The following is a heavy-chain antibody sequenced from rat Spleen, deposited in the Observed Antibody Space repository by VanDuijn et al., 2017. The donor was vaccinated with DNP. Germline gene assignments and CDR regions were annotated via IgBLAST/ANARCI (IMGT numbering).Heavy chain of an antibody. V-gene: IGHV2-6*01. J-gene: IGHJ3*01. CDR3: VRSPTGNWFAY. CDR1: GFSLTSYT. Sequence: QVQLKESGPGLVQPSQTLSLTCTVSGFSLTSYTVSWVRQPPGKGLEWIAAISSGGSTYYNSALKSRLSISRDTSKSQVFLKMNSLQTEDTAMYFCVRSPTGNWFAYWGQGTLVTVSS. D-gene: IGHD5-1*01. CDR2: ISSGGST.